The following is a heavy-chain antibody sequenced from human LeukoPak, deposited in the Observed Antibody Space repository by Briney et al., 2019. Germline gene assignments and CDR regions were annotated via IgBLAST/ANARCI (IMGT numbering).Heavy chain of an antibody. D-gene: IGHD1-26*01. CDR3: AKDRAPSGSYGFDY. CDR2: ISGSGGST. J-gene: IGHJ4*02. Sequence: GGSLRLSCAASGFTFSSYAMSWVRQAPGKGLEWVSGISGSGGSTYYANSVEGRFTISRDNSKNTLYLQMNSLRAEDTAVYYCAKDRAPSGSYGFDYWGQGTLVTVSS. CDR1: GFTFSSYA. V-gene: IGHV3-23*01.